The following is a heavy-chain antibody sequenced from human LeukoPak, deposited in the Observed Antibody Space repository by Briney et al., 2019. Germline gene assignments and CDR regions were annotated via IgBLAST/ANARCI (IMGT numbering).Heavy chain of an antibody. Sequence: GGSLRLSCAASGFTFTTYAMSWVRQAPGKGLEWVSTVSAGGGSTYYADSVRGRFTISRDNSKNTLYLQMNSLRAEDTAVYYCAKVNIVLLPTARRWFDPWGQGTLVTVSS. D-gene: IGHD2-2*01. CDR2: VSAGGGST. CDR1: GFTFTTYA. CDR3: AKVNIVLLPTARRWFDP. V-gene: IGHV3-23*01. J-gene: IGHJ5*02.